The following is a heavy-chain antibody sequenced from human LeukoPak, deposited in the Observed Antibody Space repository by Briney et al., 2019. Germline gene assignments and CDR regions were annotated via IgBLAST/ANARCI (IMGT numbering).Heavy chain of an antibody. CDR1: GGSISSYY. CDR2: IYYSGST. V-gene: IGHV4-59*08. J-gene: IGHJ4*02. D-gene: IGHD1-26*01. Sequence: SETLSLTCTVSGGSISSYYWSWIRQPPGKGLEWIGYIYYSGSTNYNPSLKSRVTTSVDTSKNQFSLKLSSVTAADTAVYYCARLVLKPRIAGAPDGNFDYWGQGTLVTVSS. CDR3: ARLVLKPRIAGAPDGNFDY.